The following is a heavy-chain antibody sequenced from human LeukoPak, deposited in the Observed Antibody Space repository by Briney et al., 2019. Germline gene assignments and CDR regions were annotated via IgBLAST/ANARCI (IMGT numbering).Heavy chain of an antibody. V-gene: IGHV4-59*01. Sequence: PSETLSLTCTVSGASISSLYWSWIRQPPGRGLEWIGFISNSGSPTYNPSLNSRVTISLDTSKNQFSLKVNYVTAADTAVYYCARHMGLGYSYGYPYFDYWGQGTLVTVSS. CDR2: ISNSGSP. CDR1: GASISSLY. J-gene: IGHJ4*02. D-gene: IGHD5-18*01. CDR3: ARHMGLGYSYGYPYFDY.